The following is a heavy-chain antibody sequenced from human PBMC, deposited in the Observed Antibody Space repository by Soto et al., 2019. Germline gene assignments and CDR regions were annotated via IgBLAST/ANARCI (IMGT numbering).Heavy chain of an antibody. CDR1: GFTFSDYY. V-gene: IGHV3-11*05. CDR2: ISSSSSYT. Sequence: QVQLVESGGGLVKPGGSLRLSCAASGFTFSDYYMSWIRQAPGKGLEWVSYISSSSSYTNYADSVKGRFTISRDNAKNSLYLQINSLGAEDTAVYYCARGHDEGSSFDYWGQRTLDTVSS. CDR3: ARGHDEGSSFDY. J-gene: IGHJ4*02. D-gene: IGHD5-12*01.